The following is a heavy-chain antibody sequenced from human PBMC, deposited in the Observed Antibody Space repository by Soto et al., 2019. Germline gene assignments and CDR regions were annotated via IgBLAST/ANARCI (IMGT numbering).Heavy chain of an antibody. CDR2: IYWVDDK. Sequence: QITLKESGPTLVKPTQTITLTCTFSGFALSTSGVGVGWIRQPPGKALEWLALIYWVDDKRYSPSLKSRLTITKDTSKIEAVRTMTNMDPVDTPTYYCAHPAEAVYKPDALDIWGQGKMVTVSS. CDR1: GFALSTSGVG. V-gene: IGHV2-5*02. J-gene: IGHJ3*02. CDR3: AHPAEAVYKPDALDI. D-gene: IGHD3-10*01.